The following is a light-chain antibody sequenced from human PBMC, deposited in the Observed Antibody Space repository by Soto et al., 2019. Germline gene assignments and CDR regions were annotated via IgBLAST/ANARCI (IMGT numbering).Light chain of an antibody. CDR2: AAS. CDR1: QGISNY. V-gene: IGKV1-27*01. J-gene: IGKJ1*01. CDR3: QKNNTAPGT. Sequence: DIQMTQSPSSLSASVGDRVTSTCRASQGISNYFAWYQQKPGKVPKLLIYAASTLQSGVPSRFSGSGSGTDFPLTISSLPPEDAAAYYCQKNNTAPGTFGQGTKVEIK.